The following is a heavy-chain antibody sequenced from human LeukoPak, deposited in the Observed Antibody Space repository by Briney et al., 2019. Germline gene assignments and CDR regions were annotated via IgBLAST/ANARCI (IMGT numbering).Heavy chain of an antibody. CDR2: VSGSGGST. CDR1: GFTFSSYA. D-gene: IGHD2-21*02. Sequence: GGSLRLSCAASGFTFSSYAMSWVRQAPGKGLEWVSTVSGSGGSTYYADSVKGRFTISRDNSKNTLYLQMNSLRAEDTAVYYCASRGLNCGGDCLHYWGQGTLVTVSS. J-gene: IGHJ4*02. CDR3: ASRGLNCGGDCLHY. V-gene: IGHV3-23*01.